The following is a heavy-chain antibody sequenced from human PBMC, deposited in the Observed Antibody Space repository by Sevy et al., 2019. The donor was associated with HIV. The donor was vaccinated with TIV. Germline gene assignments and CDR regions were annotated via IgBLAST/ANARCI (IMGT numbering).Heavy chain of an antibody. V-gene: IGHV1-46*01. D-gene: IGHD2-21*01. CDR3: ARAHHPAIRSGWFDP. CDR1: GYTFTSYY. J-gene: IGHJ5*02. Sequence: ASVKVSCKASGYTFTSYYMHWVRQAPGQGLEWMGIINPSGGSTSYAQKFQGRVTMTRDTSTSTVYMELSSLRSEDTAVYYCARAHHPAIRSGWFDPWGQGTLVTVSS. CDR2: INPSGGST.